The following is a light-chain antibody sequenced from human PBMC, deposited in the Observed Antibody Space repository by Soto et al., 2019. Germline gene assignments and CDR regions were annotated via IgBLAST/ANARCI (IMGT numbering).Light chain of an antibody. J-gene: IGLJ3*02. CDR3: SLYISSSTLM. Sequence: QSALTQPPSVSGSPGQSVTISCTGTSSDVGSYNRVSWYQQPPGTAPKLMIYEVSYRPSGVPDRFSGSKSGNTASLTISGLQAEDEADYFCSLYISSSTLMFGGGTKLTVL. CDR2: EVS. CDR1: SSDVGSYNR. V-gene: IGLV2-18*01.